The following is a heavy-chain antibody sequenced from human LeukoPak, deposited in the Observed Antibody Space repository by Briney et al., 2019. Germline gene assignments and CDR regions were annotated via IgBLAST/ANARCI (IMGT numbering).Heavy chain of an antibody. CDR2: IYTSGST. V-gene: IGHV4-4*07. J-gene: IGHJ4*02. D-gene: IGHD3-3*01. CDR1: GGSISSYY. CDR3: ARDLSPAYYDFWSGYIY. Sequence: PSETLSLTCTVSGGSISSYYWSWIRQPAGKGLEWIGRIYTSGSTNYSPSLKSRVTMSVDTSKNQFSLKLSSVTAADTAVYYCARDLSPAYYDFWSGYIYWGQGTLVTVSS.